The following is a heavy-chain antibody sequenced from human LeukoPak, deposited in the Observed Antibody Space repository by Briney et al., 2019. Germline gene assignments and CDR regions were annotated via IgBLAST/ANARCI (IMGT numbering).Heavy chain of an antibody. Sequence: PSETLSLTCTVPGGSITSYYWSWIRKPPGKGLEWIASIYTGGGTSYSPSLQSRVTISLDTSTNTFSLKLTSVTAADTAVYYCARHVDMYHWFDPWGQGTLVTVSS. CDR3: ARHVDMYHWFDP. D-gene: IGHD2-8*01. CDR1: GGSITSYY. V-gene: IGHV4-4*09. CDR2: IYTGGGT. J-gene: IGHJ5*02.